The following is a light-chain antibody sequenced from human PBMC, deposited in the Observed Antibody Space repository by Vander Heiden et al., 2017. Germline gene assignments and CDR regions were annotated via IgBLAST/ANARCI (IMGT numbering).Light chain of an antibody. Sequence: DIQMTQSPSSLSASTGDRVTISCRASQKIDNYLSWYQQKPGKAPKLLVYAVASLVFGVKSRFSGSGYGANFTLTISNRQPEDFATYYCQQTNIDHPKYTFGQGTKIEI. J-gene: IGKJ2*01. CDR2: AVA. CDR3: QQTNIDHPKYT. CDR1: QKIDNY. V-gene: IGKV1-39*01.